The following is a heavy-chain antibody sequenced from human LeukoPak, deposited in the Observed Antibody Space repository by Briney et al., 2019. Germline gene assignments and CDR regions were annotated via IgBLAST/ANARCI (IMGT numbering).Heavy chain of an antibody. V-gene: IGHV1-18*01. J-gene: IGHJ5*02. CDR2: ISAYNGNT. D-gene: IGHD6-13*01. Sequence: ASVKVSCTASGYTFTNYDISWVRQAPGQGLEWMGWISAYNGNTNYAQKVQGRVTMTTDRSTSSTYMELRSLRSDDTAVYYCARAQQLVHWFDPWGRGTLVTVSS. CDR1: GYTFTNYD. CDR3: ARAQQLVHWFDP.